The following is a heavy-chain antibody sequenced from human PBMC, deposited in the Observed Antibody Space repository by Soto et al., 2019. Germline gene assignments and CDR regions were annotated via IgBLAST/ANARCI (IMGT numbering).Heavy chain of an antibody. CDR3: ARGRQLVRSKGLSSWFDP. Sequence: PGGSLRLSCAASGFTFSSYGMHWVRQAPGKGLEWVAVISYDGSNKYYADSVKGRFTISRDNSKNTLYLQMNSLRAEDTAVYYCARGRQLVRSKGLSSWFDPWGQGTLVTVSS. J-gene: IGHJ5*02. CDR1: GFTFSSYG. D-gene: IGHD6-13*01. V-gene: IGHV3-30*19. CDR2: ISYDGSNK.